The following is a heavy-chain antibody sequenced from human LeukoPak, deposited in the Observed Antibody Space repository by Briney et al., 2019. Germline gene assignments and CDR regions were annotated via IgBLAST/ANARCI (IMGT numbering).Heavy chain of an antibody. J-gene: IGHJ4*02. V-gene: IGHV3-30-3*01. D-gene: IGHD5-18*01. CDR2: ISYDGSHK. CDR1: GFSFNTYW. CDR3: ARDGYGLDTPMVSTNFDY. Sequence: GGSLRLSCAASGFSFNTYWMTWVRQAPGKGLEWVAVISYDGSHKYYADSVKGRFTISRDNSKNTLDLQMNSLRAEDTAVYYCARDGYGLDTPMVSTNFDYWGQGTLVTVSS.